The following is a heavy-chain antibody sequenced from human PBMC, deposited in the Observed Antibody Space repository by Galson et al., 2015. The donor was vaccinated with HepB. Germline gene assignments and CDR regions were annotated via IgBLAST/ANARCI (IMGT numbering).Heavy chain of an antibody. CDR2: ISFDENQK. CDR3: AKDFGDRHVYFLGL. CDR1: GFGFSYYG. Sequence: SLRLSCAASGFGFSYYGMHWVRQAPGKGLEWVAVISFDENQKYFTDSVKGRFTVSRDNSKNTLYLQMDSLRAEDTAVYYCAKDFGDRHVYFLGLWGQGALVTVTS. V-gene: IGHV3-30*18. D-gene: IGHD2-21*01. J-gene: IGHJ4*02.